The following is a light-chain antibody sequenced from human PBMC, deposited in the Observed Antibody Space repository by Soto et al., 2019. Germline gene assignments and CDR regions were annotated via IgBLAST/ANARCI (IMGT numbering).Light chain of an antibody. CDR3: QQTNSFPLT. CDR1: QGISTS. Sequence: DIPMTQSPSSVSASLGDGVTIXXRASQGISTSLGWYQQKPGKAPKVXIYAASSLQSGVPSRFSGTGSGTDFTLTISSLQPEDFATYYCQQTNSFPLTFGGGTKVDNK. V-gene: IGKV1D-12*01. J-gene: IGKJ4*01. CDR2: AAS.